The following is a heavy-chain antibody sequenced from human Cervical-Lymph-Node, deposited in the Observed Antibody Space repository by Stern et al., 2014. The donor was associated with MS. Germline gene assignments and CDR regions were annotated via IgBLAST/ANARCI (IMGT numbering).Heavy chain of an antibody. D-gene: IGHD3-10*01. V-gene: IGHV1-69*01. CDR2: VIPFVGTS. CDR1: GG. J-gene: IGHJ5*02. CDR3: ARGSGDNWFGP. Sequence: MQLVESGAEVKKPGSSVKVSCKSSGGISWVRQAPGQGLEWMGGVIPFVGTSNYAQKFQGRVTITADPSTNPTYLHLSRLTSADTAVYYCARGSGDNWFGPWGQGTLVTVSS.